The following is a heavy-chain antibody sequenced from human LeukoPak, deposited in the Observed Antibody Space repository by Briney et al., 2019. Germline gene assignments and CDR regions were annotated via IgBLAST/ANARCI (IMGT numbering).Heavy chain of an antibody. J-gene: IGHJ5*02. Sequence: KPSETLSLTCGVSGYSISSGHYWAWIRQPPGKGLEWIASIYNSGTTYSNPSLQSRISLSVDTSKNQFSLNVSSVTAADTATYYCARDPALTFNWFDPWGQGTLVTVSS. CDR2: IYNSGTT. D-gene: IGHD2-21*02. V-gene: IGHV4-38-2*02. CDR1: GYSISSGHY. CDR3: ARDPALTFNWFDP.